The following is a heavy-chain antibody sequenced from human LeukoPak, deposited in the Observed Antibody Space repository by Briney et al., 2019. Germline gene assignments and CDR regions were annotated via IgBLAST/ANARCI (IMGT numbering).Heavy chain of an antibody. CDR3: ARQGRYCSGGSCYFWFDP. V-gene: IGHV4-59*08. J-gene: IGHJ5*02. Sequence: SETLSLTCTVSGGSISSYHWSWIRQPPGKGLEWIGYIYYTGSTNYNPSLKSRVTISVDTSKNQFSLNLSSVTAADTAVYYCARQGRYCSGGSCYFWFDPWGRGTLVTVSS. CDR1: GGSISSYH. CDR2: IYYTGST. D-gene: IGHD2-15*01.